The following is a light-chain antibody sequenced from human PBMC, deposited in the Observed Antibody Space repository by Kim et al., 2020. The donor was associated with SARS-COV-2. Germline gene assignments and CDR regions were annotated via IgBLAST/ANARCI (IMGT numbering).Light chain of an antibody. J-gene: IGLJ1*01. CDR2: GKD. CDR3: NSRDSNDYEV. V-gene: IGLV3-19*01. CDR1: SLRSYY. Sequence: SSELTQDPAVSVALGQTVRITCQGDSLRSYYATWYQQKPGQAPKVVIYGKDNRPSGVPDRFSGSCSGNTASLTITGTQAGDEADYYCNSRDSNDYEVF.